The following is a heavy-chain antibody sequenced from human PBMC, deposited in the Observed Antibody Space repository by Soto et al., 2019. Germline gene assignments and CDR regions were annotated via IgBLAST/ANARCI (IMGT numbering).Heavy chain of an antibody. D-gene: IGHD4-17*01. CDR1: GGPFSAYY. CDR3: AGAYFGDYDFGY. Sequence: QVQLQQWGAGLLRPSETLSLTCAVYGGPFSAYYWSWIRPPPGKGLEWIGEINDRGSTNYTPSLKIRVTISVDTSENLFSLSMTSVTAADTAVYYCAGAYFGDYDFGYWGKGALGTVSS. CDR2: INDRGST. J-gene: IGHJ4*02. V-gene: IGHV4-34*01.